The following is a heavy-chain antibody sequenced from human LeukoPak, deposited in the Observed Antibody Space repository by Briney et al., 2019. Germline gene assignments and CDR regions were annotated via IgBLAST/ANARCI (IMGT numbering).Heavy chain of an antibody. J-gene: IGHJ4*02. Sequence: PGGSLRLSCAASGFTVSSNYMSWVRQAPGKGLEWVPVIYSDGSTLYADSVKGRFTISRDNSKNTLYLQMNSLRAEDTAVYYCARAHSSTWYFDCWGQGTLVTVSS. CDR1: GFTVSSNY. CDR3: ARAHSSTWYFDC. CDR2: IYSDGST. V-gene: IGHV3-53*01. D-gene: IGHD6-13*01.